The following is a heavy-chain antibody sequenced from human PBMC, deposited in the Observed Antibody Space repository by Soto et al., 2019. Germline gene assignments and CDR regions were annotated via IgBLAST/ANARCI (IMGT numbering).Heavy chain of an antibody. Sequence: PSETLSLTCTVSGGSISSYYWSWIRQPPGKGLEWIGYIYYSGSTNYNPSLKSRVTISVDTSKNQFSLKLSSVTAADTAMYYCARDVAAAGTRWFDPWGQGTLVTVSS. V-gene: IGHV4-59*01. J-gene: IGHJ5*02. CDR1: GGSISSYY. CDR2: IYYSGST. D-gene: IGHD6-13*01. CDR3: ARDVAAAGTRWFDP.